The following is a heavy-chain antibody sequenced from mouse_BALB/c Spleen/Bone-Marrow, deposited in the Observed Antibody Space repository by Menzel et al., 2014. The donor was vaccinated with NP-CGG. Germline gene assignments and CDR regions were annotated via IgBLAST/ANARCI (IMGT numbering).Heavy chain of an antibody. V-gene: IGHV1-55*01. CDR2: IYPGSDSS. CDR1: GYTFTSYW. CDR3: AAGET. J-gene: IGHJ2*01. Sequence: VQLQESGAELVKPGTSVKMSCKASGYTFTSYWMHWVKQRPGQGLEWIGDIYPGSDSSNYNEKFKSKATLTVDTSSSTADMQLSGRRSEGSAVYCSAAGETGGQGTTLTVAS.